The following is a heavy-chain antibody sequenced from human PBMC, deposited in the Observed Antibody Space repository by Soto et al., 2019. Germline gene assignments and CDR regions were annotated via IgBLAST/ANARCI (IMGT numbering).Heavy chain of an antibody. Sequence: PSETLSLTCAVYGGSFSGYYWSWIRQPPGKGLEWIGEINHSGSTNYNPSLKSRVTISVDTSKNQFSLKLSPVTAADTAVYYCARRAVRGVISYWGQGTLVTVSS. V-gene: IGHV4-34*01. D-gene: IGHD3-10*01. CDR2: INHSGST. CDR3: ARRAVRGVISY. CDR1: GGSFSGYY. J-gene: IGHJ4*02.